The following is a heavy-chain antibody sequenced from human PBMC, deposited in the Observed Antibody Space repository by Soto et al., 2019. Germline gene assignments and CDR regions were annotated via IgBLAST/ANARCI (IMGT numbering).Heavy chain of an antibody. J-gene: IGHJ6*02. CDR3: TTVPIVVVPAAMFGAEVYYGMDV. V-gene: IGHV3-15*07. CDR1: GFTFSNAW. CDR2: IKSKTDGGTT. D-gene: IGHD2-2*01. Sequence: GGSLRLSCAASGFTFSNAWMNWVLQAPWKGLEWVGRIKSKTDGGTTDYAAPVKGRFTISRDDSKNTLYLQMNSLKTEDTAVYYCTTVPIVVVPAAMFGAEVYYGMDVWGQGTTVTVSS.